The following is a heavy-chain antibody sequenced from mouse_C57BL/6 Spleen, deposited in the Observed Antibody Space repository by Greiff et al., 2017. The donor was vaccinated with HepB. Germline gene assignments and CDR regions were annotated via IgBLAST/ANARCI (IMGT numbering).Heavy chain of an antibody. CDR1: GFTFTDYY. J-gene: IGHJ4*01. D-gene: IGHD1-1*01. CDR3: ARFFLYYGSSYPYYYAMDY. V-gene: IGHV7-3*01. CDR2: IRNKANGYTT. Sequence: DVMLVESGGGLVQPGGSLSLSCAASGFTFTDYYMSWVRQPPGKALEWLGFIRNKANGYTTEYSASVKGRFTISRDNSQSILYLQMNALRAEDSATYYCARFFLYYGSSYPYYYAMDYWGQGTSVTVSS.